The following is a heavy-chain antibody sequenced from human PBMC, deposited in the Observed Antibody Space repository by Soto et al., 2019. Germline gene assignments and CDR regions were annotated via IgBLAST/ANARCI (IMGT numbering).Heavy chain of an antibody. J-gene: IGHJ6*02. CDR2: INSDGSST. CDR1: GFTFSSYW. V-gene: IGHV3-74*01. CDR3: ARGTTDTAMALAPEFYYYGMDV. D-gene: IGHD5-18*01. Sequence: EVQLVESGGGLVQPGGSLRLSCAASGFTFSSYWMHWVRQAPGKGLVWVSRINSDGSSTSYADSVKGRFTISRDNGKNELDLQMNRLRAEDTAVYYCARGTTDTAMALAPEFYYYGMDVWGQGTTVTVSS.